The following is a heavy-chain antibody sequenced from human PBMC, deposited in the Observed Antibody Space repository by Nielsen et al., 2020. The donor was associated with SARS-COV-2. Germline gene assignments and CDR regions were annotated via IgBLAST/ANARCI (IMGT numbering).Heavy chain of an antibody. CDR2: IYYSGST. CDR3: ARESPPYGYDFWSGYRPLGV. Sequence: SETLSLTCTVSGGSVSSGSYYWSWIRQPPGKGLEWIGYIYYSGSTYYNPSLKSRVTISVDRSKNQFSLKLSSVTAADTAVYYCARESPPYGYDFWSGYRPLGVWGKGTTVTVSS. J-gene: IGHJ6*04. V-gene: IGHV4-61*01. D-gene: IGHD3-3*01. CDR1: GGSVSSGSYY.